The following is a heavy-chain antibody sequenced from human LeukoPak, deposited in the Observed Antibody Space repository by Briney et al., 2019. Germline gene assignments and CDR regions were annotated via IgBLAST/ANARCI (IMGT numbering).Heavy chain of an antibody. D-gene: IGHD3-22*01. J-gene: IGHJ4*02. CDR3: ASKMGPYYYDSSGYYYSVDY. Sequence: PGGSLRLSCAASGFTFSSYEMNWVRQAPGKGLEWVSYISSSGSTIYYADSVKGRFTISRDNAKNSLYLQMNSLRAEDTAVYYCASKMGPYYYDSSGYYYSVDYWGQGTLVTVSS. V-gene: IGHV3-48*03. CDR2: ISSSGSTI. CDR1: GFTFSSYE.